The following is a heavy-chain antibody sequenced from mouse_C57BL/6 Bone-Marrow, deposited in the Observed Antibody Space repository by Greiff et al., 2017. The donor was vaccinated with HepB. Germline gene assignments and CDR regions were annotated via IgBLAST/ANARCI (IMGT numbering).Heavy chain of an antibody. CDR2: IDPENGDT. D-gene: IGHD2-3*01. Sequence: EVKLMESGAELVRPGASVKLSCTASGFNIKDDYMHWVKQRPEQGLEWIGWIDPENGDTEYASKFQGKATITADTSSNTAYLQLSSLTSEDTAVYYCTSDGYYPAWFAYWGQGTPVTVSA. CDR3: TSDGYYPAWFAY. J-gene: IGHJ3*01. V-gene: IGHV14-4*01. CDR1: GFNIKDDY.